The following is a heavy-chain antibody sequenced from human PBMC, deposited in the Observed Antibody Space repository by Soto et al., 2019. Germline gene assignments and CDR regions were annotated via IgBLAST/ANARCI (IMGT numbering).Heavy chain of an antibody. CDR2: ISGSGGST. J-gene: IGHJ5*02. CDR3: AKDQVETIFGVVPSKTDSSGLGP. V-gene: IGHV3-23*01. CDR1: GFTFSSYA. D-gene: IGHD3-3*01. Sequence: EVQLLESGVGLVQPGGSLRLSCAASGFTFSSYAMSWVRQAPGKGLERVSAISGSGGSTYYADSVKGRFTISSDKSKNTLYLQMNCRRAEDTAVYYCAKDQVETIFGVVPSKTDSSGLGPWGQGTLVIVTS.